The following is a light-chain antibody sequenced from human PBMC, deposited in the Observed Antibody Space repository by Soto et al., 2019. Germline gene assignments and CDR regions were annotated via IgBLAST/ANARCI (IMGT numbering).Light chain of an antibody. J-gene: IGKJ4*01. V-gene: IGKV3-20*01. CDR1: QTVNNRY. CDR2: GAS. CDR3: QQFDSSPVT. Sequence: EVVLTQSPVTLSVSPGDRATLSCRASQTVNNRYFAWYQQRPGQAPRLLIYGASSRATGIPDRFSGSGSGTDFTLTITRLESEDLAVYFCQQFDSSPVTFGGGTKVEIK.